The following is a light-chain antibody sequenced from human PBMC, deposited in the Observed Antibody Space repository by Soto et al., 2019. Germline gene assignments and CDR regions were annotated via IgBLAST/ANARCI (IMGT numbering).Light chain of an antibody. Sequence: DIQMTQSPSSLSASLGDRFAISCRASQLINGYLNWYQQKPGKAPRLLIYTASNLQSGVPSRFSGTRSGTDFTLIISDLQAEDFATYYCQQTYSPLRTFGQGTKVDIK. CDR2: TAS. CDR3: QQTYSPLRT. V-gene: IGKV1-39*01. J-gene: IGKJ1*01. CDR1: QLINGY.